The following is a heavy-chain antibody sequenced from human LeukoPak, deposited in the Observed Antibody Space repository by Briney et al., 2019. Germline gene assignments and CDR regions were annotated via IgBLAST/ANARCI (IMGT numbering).Heavy chain of an antibody. D-gene: IGHD3-9*01. CDR2: IYTGGST. CDR1: GGFISSYY. CDR3: ARSTVLTGCDY. V-gene: IGHV4-4*07. J-gene: IGHJ4*02. Sequence: SETLSLTCSVSGGFISSYYWSWIRQPAGKGLEWIGRIYTGGSTNYNPSLKSRVTMSVDTSKNQFSLKLRAMTAAETAVYYCARSTVLTGCDYWGQGTLVTVSS.